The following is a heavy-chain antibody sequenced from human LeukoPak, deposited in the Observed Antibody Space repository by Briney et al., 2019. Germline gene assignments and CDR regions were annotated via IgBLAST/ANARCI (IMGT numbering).Heavy chain of an antibody. Sequence: GSSVKVSCKASGGTFSSYAISWVRQAPGQGLEWMGGIIPIFGTANYAQKFQGRVTITTDESTSTAYMELSSLRSEDTAVYYCARGARGDSCGYPILDYWGQGTLVTVSS. J-gene: IGHJ4*02. CDR2: IIPIFGTA. CDR1: GGTFSSYA. D-gene: IGHD3-22*01. CDR3: ARGARGDSCGYPILDY. V-gene: IGHV1-69*05.